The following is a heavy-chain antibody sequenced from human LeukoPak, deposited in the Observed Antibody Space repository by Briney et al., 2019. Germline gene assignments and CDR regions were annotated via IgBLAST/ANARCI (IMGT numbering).Heavy chain of an antibody. CDR2: INHSGST. CDR3: AVQNDYGDSNWFDP. Sequence: SETLSLTCAVYGGSFSGYYWSWIRQPPGKGLEWIGEINHSGSTNYNPSLKSRVTISVDTSKNQFSLKLSSVTAADTAVYYCAVQNDYGDSNWFDPWGQGTLVTVSS. CDR1: GGSFSGYY. J-gene: IGHJ5*02. D-gene: IGHD4-17*01. V-gene: IGHV4-34*01.